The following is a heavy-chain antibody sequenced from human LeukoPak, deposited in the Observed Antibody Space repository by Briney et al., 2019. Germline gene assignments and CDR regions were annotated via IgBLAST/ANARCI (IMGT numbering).Heavy chain of an antibody. V-gene: IGHV3-21*01. CDR1: GFTFTSYS. J-gene: IGHJ4*02. CDR2: IISSTSYI. CDR3: ARTPSSIAAP. Sequence: RCLRLSWAASGFTFTSYSMNWVRQVPGEGLGWVSSIISSTSYIYYADSVKGRFTISRDNAKTSLYLQMHSLRAEDTAVYYCARTPSSIAAPWGQGTLVTVSS. D-gene: IGHD6-13*01.